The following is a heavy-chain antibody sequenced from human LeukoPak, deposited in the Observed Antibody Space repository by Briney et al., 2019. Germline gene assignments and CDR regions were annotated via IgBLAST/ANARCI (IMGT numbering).Heavy chain of an antibody. CDR2: IKPDGSAE. CDR3: ARANNSSWHN. J-gene: IGHJ4*02. V-gene: IGHV3-7*01. D-gene: IGHD6-13*01. Sequence: GGSLRLSCATSGFTLGSNWMSWVRHVPGRGLDWVANIKPDGSAEYYAASVKGRFTVSRDNAENSLYLQMNSLRVEDTAVYYCARANNSSWHNWGQGTLVTVSS. CDR1: GFTLGSNW.